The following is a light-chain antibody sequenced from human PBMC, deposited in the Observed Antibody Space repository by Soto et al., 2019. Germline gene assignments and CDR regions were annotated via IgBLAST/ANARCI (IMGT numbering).Light chain of an antibody. CDR1: SSNIGSNY. J-gene: IGLJ3*02. Sequence: QSVLTQPPSASGTPGQRVTISGSGSSSNIGSNYVYWYQQLPGTAPKLLIYRNNQRPSVVPDRFSGSKSGTSASLAISGLRSEDEADYYCAAWDDSLSGRVFGGGTKLTVL. CDR3: AAWDDSLSGRV. V-gene: IGLV1-47*01. CDR2: RNN.